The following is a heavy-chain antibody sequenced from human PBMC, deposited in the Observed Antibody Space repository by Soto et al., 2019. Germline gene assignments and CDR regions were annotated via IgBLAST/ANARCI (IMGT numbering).Heavy chain of an antibody. D-gene: IGHD5-18*01. J-gene: IGHJ4*02. CDR2: IYPGDSDT. Sequence: PGESLKISYKGSGYSFTSYWIGWVRQMPGKGLEWMGIIYPGDSDTRYSPSFQGQVTISADKSISTAYLQWSSLKASDTAMYYCARQRGYSYGYAAFDYWGQGTLVTVSS. CDR3: ARQRGYSYGYAAFDY. CDR1: GYSFTSYW. V-gene: IGHV5-51*01.